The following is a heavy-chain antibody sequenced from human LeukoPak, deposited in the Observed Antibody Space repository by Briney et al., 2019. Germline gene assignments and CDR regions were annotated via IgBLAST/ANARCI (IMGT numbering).Heavy chain of an antibody. Sequence: SETLSLTCTVSGYSISSGYYWGWIRQPPGKGLEWIGSIYHSGSTYYNPSLKSRVTISVDTSKNQFSLKLSSVTAADTAVYYCARLEEMATIKYWGQGTLVTVSS. CDR2: IYHSGST. J-gene: IGHJ4*02. CDR1: GYSISSGYY. D-gene: IGHD5-24*01. V-gene: IGHV4-38-2*02. CDR3: ARLEEMATIKY.